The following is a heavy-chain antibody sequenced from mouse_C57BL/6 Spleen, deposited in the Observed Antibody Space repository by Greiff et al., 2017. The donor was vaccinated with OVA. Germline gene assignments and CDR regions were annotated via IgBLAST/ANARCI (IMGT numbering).Heavy chain of an antibody. CDR1: GYSITSGYY. CDR3: AKKGLYSNPLFYWYFDV. V-gene: IGHV3-6*01. Sequence: EVQVVESGPGLVKPSQSLSLTCSVTGYSITSGYYWNWIRQFPGNKLEWMGYISYDGSNNYNPSLKNRISITRDTSKNQFFLKLNSVTTEDTATYYCAKKGLYSNPLFYWYFDVWGTGTTVTVSS. J-gene: IGHJ1*03. D-gene: IGHD2-5*01. CDR2: ISYDGSN.